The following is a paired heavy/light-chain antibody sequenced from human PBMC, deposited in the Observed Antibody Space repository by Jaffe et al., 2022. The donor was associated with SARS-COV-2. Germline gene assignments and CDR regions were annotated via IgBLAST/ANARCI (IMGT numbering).Light chain of an antibody. Sequence: DIQMTQSPSTLSASVGDRVTITCRASQSISDWLAWYQQKPGKAPKVLIYKASSLETGVPSRFSGSGSGTEFTLTISSLQPDDFATYYCQQYNSYSPFTFGPGTKVDIK. CDR3: QQYNSYSPFT. V-gene: IGKV1-5*03. CDR2: KAS. J-gene: IGKJ3*01. CDR1: QSISDW.
Heavy chain of an antibody. V-gene: IGHV4-61*02. J-gene: IGHJ4*02. CDR2: IHTSGSI. D-gene: IGHD3-22*01. CDR3: ARGGGWLSHFDC. CDR1: GGSINSGSYY. Sequence: QVQLQESGPGLVKPSQTLSLTCTVSGGSINSGSYYWTWIRQPAGKGLEWIGRIHTSGSINSNPSLKSRVTISIDTSMNQFSLKLNSVTAADTAVYYCARGGGWLSHFDCWGQGTLVTVSS.